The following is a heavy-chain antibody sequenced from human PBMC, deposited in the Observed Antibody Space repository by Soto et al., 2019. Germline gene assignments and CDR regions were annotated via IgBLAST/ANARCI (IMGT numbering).Heavy chain of an antibody. J-gene: IGHJ4*02. CDR3: ARVVGYSDYVVDY. V-gene: IGHV1-69*02. D-gene: IGHD3-16*01. CDR1: GGTFSSYT. CDR2: IIPILGIA. Sequence: SVKVSCKASGGTFSSYTISWVRQAPGQGLEWMGRIIPILGIANYAQKFQGRVTITADKSTSTAYMELSSLRSEDTAVYYCARVVGYSDYVVDYWGQGTLVTVSS.